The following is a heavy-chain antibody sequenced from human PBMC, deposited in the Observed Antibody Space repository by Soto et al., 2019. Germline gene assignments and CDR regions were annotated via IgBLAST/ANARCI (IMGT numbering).Heavy chain of an antibody. V-gene: IGHV4-59*12. Sequence: SETLSLTCTVSGGSIRSYYWSWIRQPPGKGLEWIGYIYSSGSTYYNPSLKSRVTISVDTSKNQFSLKLSSVTAADTAVYYCARAPDYGGNSIDYWGQGTLVTVSS. CDR3: ARAPDYGGNSIDY. J-gene: IGHJ4*02. CDR2: IYSSGST. CDR1: GGSIRSYY. D-gene: IGHD2-21*02.